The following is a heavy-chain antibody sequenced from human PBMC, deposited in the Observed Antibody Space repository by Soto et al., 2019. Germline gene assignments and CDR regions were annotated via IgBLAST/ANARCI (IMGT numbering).Heavy chain of an antibody. CDR1: GFTFSDHY. J-gene: IGHJ4*02. CDR2: IRNRPNSYTT. D-gene: IGHD3-10*01. V-gene: IGHV3-72*01. CDR3: VRDSGRGFYFDY. Sequence: EVQLVESGGGLVQPGGSLRLSCAASGFTFSDHYMDWVRQAPGKGLEWVGRIRNRPNSYTTQYAASVKGRFAVLRDDTKNLVYLQMNDLKTEDTAVYYCVRDSGRGFYFDYWGQGAQVTVSS.